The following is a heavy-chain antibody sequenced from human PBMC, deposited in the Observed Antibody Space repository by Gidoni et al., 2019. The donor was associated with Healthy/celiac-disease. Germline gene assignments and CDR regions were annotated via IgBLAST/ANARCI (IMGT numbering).Heavy chain of an antibody. CDR3: ARVWLVSYYYYMDV. D-gene: IGHD6-19*01. V-gene: IGHV4-61*02. Sequence: QVQLQESGPGLVKPSQTLSLTCTVSGGSISSGSYYWSWIRQPAGKGLEWIGRIYTSGSTNYNPSLKSRVTISVDTSKNQFSLKLSSVTAADTAVYYCARVWLVSYYYYMDVWGKGTTVTVSS. J-gene: IGHJ6*03. CDR1: GGSISSGSYY. CDR2: IYTSGST.